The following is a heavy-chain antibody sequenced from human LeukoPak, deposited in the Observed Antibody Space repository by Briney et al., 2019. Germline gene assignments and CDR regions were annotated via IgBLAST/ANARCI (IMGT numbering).Heavy chain of an antibody. Sequence: GGSLRLSCAASGFTFSDYYMSWIRQAPGKGLEWVSYISSSGSTIYYADSVKGRFTISRDNAKNSLYLQMNSLRAEDTAVYYCARESRQQWLVFYYFDYWGQGTLVTVSS. CDR3: ARESRQQWLVFYYFDY. CDR1: GFTFSDYY. CDR2: ISSSGSTI. J-gene: IGHJ4*02. V-gene: IGHV3-11*01. D-gene: IGHD6-19*01.